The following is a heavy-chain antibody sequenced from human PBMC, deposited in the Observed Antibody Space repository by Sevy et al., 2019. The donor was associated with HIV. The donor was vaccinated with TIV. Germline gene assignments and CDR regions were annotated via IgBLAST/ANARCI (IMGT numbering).Heavy chain of an antibody. J-gene: IGHJ5*02. V-gene: IGHV6-1*01. CDR3: AREGQLELRRDNWFDP. CDR2: TYYRSKWYN. CDR1: GDSVSSNSAA. D-gene: IGHD1-7*01. Sequence: LLRQSQTLSLTCAISGDSVSSNSAAWNWIRQSPSRGLEWLGRTYYRSKWYNDYAVSVKSRITINPDTSKNQFSLQLNSVTPEDTAVYYCAREGQLELRRDNWFDPWGQGTLVTVSS.